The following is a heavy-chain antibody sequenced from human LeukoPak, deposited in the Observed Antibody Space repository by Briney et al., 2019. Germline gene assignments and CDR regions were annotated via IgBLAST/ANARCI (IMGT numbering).Heavy chain of an antibody. Sequence: GGSLRLSCAASGFTFSSYAMSWVRQAPGKGLEWVSGISTSGGSTSYADSVKGRFTISRDNPRNTLYMQMNSLRDKDTAVYYCAIMHRYYDGSGYWVQWGQGTLVTVSS. CDR2: ISTSGGST. D-gene: IGHD3-22*01. J-gene: IGHJ4*02. CDR1: GFTFSSYA. V-gene: IGHV3-23*01. CDR3: AIMHRYYDGSGYWVQ.